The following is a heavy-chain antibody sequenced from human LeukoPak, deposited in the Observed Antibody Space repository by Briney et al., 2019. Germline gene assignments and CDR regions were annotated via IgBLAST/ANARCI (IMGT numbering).Heavy chain of an antibody. Sequence: ASVKVSCKASGYTFTGYYMHWVRQAPGQGLEWMGWINPNSGGTNYAQKFQGRVTMTRDTSISTAYMELSRLRSDDTAVYYCARDLGGFYDSSGYAGWFDPWGQGTLVTVPS. CDR3: ARDLGGFYDSSGYAGWFDP. V-gene: IGHV1-2*02. CDR1: GYTFTGYY. CDR2: INPNSGGT. J-gene: IGHJ5*02. D-gene: IGHD3-22*01.